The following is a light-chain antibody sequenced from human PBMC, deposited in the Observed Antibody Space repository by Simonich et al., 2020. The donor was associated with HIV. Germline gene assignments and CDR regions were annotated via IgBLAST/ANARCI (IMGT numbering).Light chain of an antibody. CDR1: SSNSGAGSD. Sequence: QSVLTQPPSVSGAPGQRVTISCAGSSSNSGAGSDVHWYQQLPGSAPKLLIYVSSDRPSGVPDRFSGSKSGTAASLAITGLQAEDEADYYCQSYDSSLSGVVFGGGTKLAVL. J-gene: IGLJ3*02. CDR2: VSS. V-gene: IGLV1-40*01. CDR3: QSYDSSLSGVV.